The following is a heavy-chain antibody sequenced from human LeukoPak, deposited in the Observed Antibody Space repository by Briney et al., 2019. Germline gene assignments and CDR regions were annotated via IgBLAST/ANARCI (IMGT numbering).Heavy chain of an antibody. CDR2: ISGSGGST. V-gene: IGHV3-23*01. Sequence: GGSLRLSCAASGFTFSSYAMSWVRQAPGKGLEWVSAISGSGGSTYYAESVKGRFTISRDNSKNTLYLQMNSLRAEDTAVYYCAKDFGRIAVVGWFDPWGQGTLVTVSS. D-gene: IGHD6-19*01. CDR1: GFTFSSYA. CDR3: AKDFGRIAVVGWFDP. J-gene: IGHJ5*02.